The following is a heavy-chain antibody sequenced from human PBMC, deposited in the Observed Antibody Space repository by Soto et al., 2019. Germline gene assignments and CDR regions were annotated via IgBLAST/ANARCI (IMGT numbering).Heavy chain of an antibody. CDR3: ARGSIPQFITIFGVVIPYGMDV. J-gene: IGHJ6*04. Sequence: PSETLSPTCAVYGGSFSGYYWSWARQPPWEGLEWIGEINHSGSNHYKPSLKSRVTISVHTSKNQFSLKLSSVTAADTAVYYCARGSIPQFITIFGVVIPYGMDVWGNGTTVT. V-gene: IGHV4-34*01. CDR2: INHSGSN. D-gene: IGHD3-3*01. CDR1: GGSFSGYY.